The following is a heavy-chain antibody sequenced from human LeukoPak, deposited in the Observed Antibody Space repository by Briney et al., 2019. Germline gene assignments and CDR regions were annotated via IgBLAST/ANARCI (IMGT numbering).Heavy chain of an antibody. CDR2: MDTNSGNT. J-gene: IGHJ5*02. CDR3: ARMYYSGGYLHPNWFDP. D-gene: IGHD2-15*01. CDR1: GYIFINYD. V-gene: IGHV1-8*01. Sequence: GSVKVSCKASGYIFINYDINWVRPAPGQGLEWMGWMDTNSGNTVFAQEYQGRVAMTRDSSISTAYLELISLRSVYTAVYYCARMYYSGGYLHPNWFDPWGRGTLDIVSS.